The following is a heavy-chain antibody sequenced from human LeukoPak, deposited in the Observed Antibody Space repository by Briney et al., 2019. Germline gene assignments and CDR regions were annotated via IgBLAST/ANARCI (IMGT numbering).Heavy chain of an antibody. CDR1: GFAFRSYA. CDR3: VRGLSPDY. Sequence: GRSLRLSCAASGFAFRSYAMHWVRQAPGKGLEWVTVISYDGSNEYYADSVKGRFTISRDNSNNTVYLQMNSLRAEDTAVYYCVRGLSPDYWGQGTLVTVSS. D-gene: IGHD3-22*01. CDR2: ISYDGSNE. J-gene: IGHJ4*02. V-gene: IGHV3-30*04.